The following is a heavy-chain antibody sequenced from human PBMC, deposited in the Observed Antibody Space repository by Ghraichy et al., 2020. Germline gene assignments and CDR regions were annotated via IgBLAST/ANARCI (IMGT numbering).Heavy chain of an antibody. D-gene: IGHD3-22*01. Sequence: GGSLRLSCAASGFTFSDHYMDWVRQAPGKGLEWVGRTRNKANSYTTEYAASVQGRFTISRDDSKNSLYLQMNSLKTEDTAVYYCARVKSSEYYYDSSGYYFDYWGQGTLVTVSS. CDR1: GFTFSDHY. CDR3: ARVKSSEYYYDSSGYYFDY. CDR2: TRNKANSYTT. J-gene: IGHJ4*02. V-gene: IGHV3-72*01.